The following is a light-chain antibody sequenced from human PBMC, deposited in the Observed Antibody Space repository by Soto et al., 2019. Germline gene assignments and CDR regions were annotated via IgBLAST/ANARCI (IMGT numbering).Light chain of an antibody. CDR3: QQYGSSSWT. Sequence: EIVLTQSPGTLSLSPGERATPSCRASQSVSSTYFAWYQQRFGQAPRLLIYGASSRATGIPDRFSGSGSGTDFTLTISRLEPEDFAVYYCQQYGSSSWTFGQGTNVEIK. CDR1: QSVSSTY. V-gene: IGKV3-20*01. J-gene: IGKJ1*01. CDR2: GAS.